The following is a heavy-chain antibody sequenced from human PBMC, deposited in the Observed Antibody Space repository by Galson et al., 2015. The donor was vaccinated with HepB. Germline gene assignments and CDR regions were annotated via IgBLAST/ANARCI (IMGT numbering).Heavy chain of an antibody. J-gene: IGHJ6*02. V-gene: IGHV3-15*01. CDR1: GFTFSNAW. D-gene: IGHD4-17*01. Sequence: SLRLSCAASGFTFSNAWMSWVRQAPGKGLEWVGRIKSKTDGGTTDYAAPVKGRFTISRDDTKNTLYLQMNSLNTEDTAVYYCTAQKGYGDYYTYYYYGMDVWGQGTTVTVSS. CDR3: TAQKGYGDYYTYYYYGMDV. CDR2: IKSKTDGGTT.